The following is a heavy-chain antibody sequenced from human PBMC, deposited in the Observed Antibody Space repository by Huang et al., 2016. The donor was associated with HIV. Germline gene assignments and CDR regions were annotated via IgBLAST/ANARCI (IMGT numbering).Heavy chain of an antibody. J-gene: IGHJ4*02. CDR3: VRDGKQMAPHFDY. V-gene: IGHV4-34*02. CDR2: IKYSGDC. D-gene: IGHD2-8*01. Sequence: QVRLQQWGAGRLKPSETLSLTCAVYGGSFSTYYWTGIRQPPGKVLEVIGEIKYSGDCNYNSALKSRVTMSVDTSKNQFSLGLNSVTAADTAVYYCVRDGKQMAPHFDYWGQGTLVTVSS. CDR1: GGSFSTYY.